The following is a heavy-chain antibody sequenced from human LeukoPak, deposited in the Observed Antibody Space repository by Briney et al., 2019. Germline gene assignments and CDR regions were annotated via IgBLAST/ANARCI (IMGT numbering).Heavy chain of an antibody. CDR1: GGSISSYY. D-gene: IGHD3-10*01. CDR2: IYYSGST. V-gene: IGHV4-59*01. Sequence: SETLSLTCTVSGGSISSYYWSWIRQPPGKGLEWIGYIYYSGSTNYNPSLKSRVTISVDTSKNQFSLKLSSVTAADTAVYYCARQGFGELYAFDIWGQGTMVTVSS. CDR3: ARQGFGELYAFDI. J-gene: IGHJ3*02.